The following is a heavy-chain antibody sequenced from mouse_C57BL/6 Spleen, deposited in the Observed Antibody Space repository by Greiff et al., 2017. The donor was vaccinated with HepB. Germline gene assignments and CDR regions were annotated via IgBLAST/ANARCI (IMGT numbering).Heavy chain of an antibody. CDR3: ASIGAWFAY. D-gene: IGHD2-14*01. Sequence: VQLQQSGAELVKPGASVKLSCKASGYTFTSYWMQWVKQRPGQGLEWIGEIDPSDSYTNYNQKFKGKATLTVDTSSSTAYMQLSSLTSEDSAVYYCASIGAWFAYWGQGTLVTVSA. CDR1: GYTFTSYW. CDR2: IDPSDSYT. J-gene: IGHJ3*01. V-gene: IGHV1-50*01.